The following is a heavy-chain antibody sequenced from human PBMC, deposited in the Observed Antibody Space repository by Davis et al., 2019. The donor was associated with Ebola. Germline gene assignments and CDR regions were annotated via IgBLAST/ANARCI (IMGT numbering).Heavy chain of an antibody. CDR2: IYYTGIT. D-gene: IGHD1-7*01. CDR3: ARRAYNWNYAYYYYGMDV. J-gene: IGHJ6*02. Sequence: SETLSLTCTVSGGSMNPFYWTWIRQPPGKGLEWIGYIYYTGITNYNPSLKSRVTMSVDTSENQFSLKLSSVTAADTAVYYCARRAYNWNYAYYYYGMDVWSQGTTVTVSS. V-gene: IGHV4-59*08. CDR1: GGSMNPFY.